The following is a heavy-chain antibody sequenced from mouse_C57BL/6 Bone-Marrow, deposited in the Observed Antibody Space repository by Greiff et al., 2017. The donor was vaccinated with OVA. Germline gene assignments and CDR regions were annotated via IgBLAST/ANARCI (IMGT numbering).Heavy chain of an antibody. J-gene: IGHJ2*01. Sequence: VQLQPSGAELVKPGASVKLSCKASGYTFTSYWMQWVKQRPGQGLEWIGEIDPSDSYTNYNQKFKGKATLTVDTSSSTAYMQLSSLTSEDSAVYYCARSTAQATCFDDGGQGTTLTVSS. D-gene: IGHD3-2*02. V-gene: IGHV1-50*01. CDR1: GYTFTSYW. CDR2: IDPSDSYT. CDR3: ARSTAQATCFDD.